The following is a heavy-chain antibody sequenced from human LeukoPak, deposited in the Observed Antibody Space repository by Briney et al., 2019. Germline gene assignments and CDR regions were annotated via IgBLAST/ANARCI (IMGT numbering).Heavy chain of an antibody. Sequence: SETLSLTCTVSGYSISSGYYWGWIRQPPGKGLEWIGSIYHSGSTYYNPSLKSRVTISVDTSKNQFSLRLSSVTAADTAVYYCARGPPDCSSTSCYAFDAFDIWGQGTMVTVSS. D-gene: IGHD2-2*01. CDR3: ARGPPDCSSTSCYAFDAFDI. V-gene: IGHV4-38-2*02. CDR1: GYSISSGYY. CDR2: IYHSGST. J-gene: IGHJ3*02.